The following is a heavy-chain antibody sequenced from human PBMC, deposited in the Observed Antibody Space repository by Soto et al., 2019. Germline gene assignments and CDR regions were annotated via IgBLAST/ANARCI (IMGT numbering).Heavy chain of an antibody. D-gene: IGHD5-12*01. CDR2: ISSSTYAI. J-gene: IGHJ5*02. Sequence: PGGSLRLSCAASGFPFTNSGMSWVRQAPGKGLEWLAYISSSTYAIYYADSVRGRFTISRDNAQNSVFLQMNRLTAEDTATYYCSGSPTLMATRSPYLAHWGQGTPVTVSS. CDR3: SGSPTLMATRSPYLAH. CDR1: GFPFTNSG. V-gene: IGHV3-48*03.